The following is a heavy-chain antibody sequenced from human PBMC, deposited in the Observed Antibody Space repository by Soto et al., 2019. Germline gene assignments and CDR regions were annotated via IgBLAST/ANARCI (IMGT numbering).Heavy chain of an antibody. Sequence: EVTLLESGGRLVQPGGSLRLSCAASGLSFNIFAMNWVRQAPGQGLEWVSGISGGGGSTYYADSVKGRFTISRDNSNNTLYLQMNSLRAEDTAVYYCAIDPTSYDSSAQFDSWGQGTLVTVSS. CDR3: AIDPTSYDSSAQFDS. V-gene: IGHV3-23*01. CDR2: ISGGGGST. D-gene: IGHD3-22*01. CDR1: GLSFNIFA. J-gene: IGHJ4*02.